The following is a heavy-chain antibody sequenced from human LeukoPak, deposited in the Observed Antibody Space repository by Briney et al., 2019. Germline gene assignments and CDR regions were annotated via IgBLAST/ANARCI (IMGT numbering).Heavy chain of an antibody. V-gene: IGHV3-30*02. CDR1: GFTVNNAW. CDR3: AKHRRLTGSLRLNWFGP. D-gene: IGHD1-20*01. J-gene: IGHJ5*02. CDR2: IQYDGSNK. Sequence: PGGSLRLSCAASGFTVNNAWMSWVRQAPGKGLEWVAFIQYDGSNKYYADSVKGRFTISRDNSKNTLYLQMNSLRAEDTALYYCAKHRRLTGSLRLNWFGPWGQGTLVTVSS.